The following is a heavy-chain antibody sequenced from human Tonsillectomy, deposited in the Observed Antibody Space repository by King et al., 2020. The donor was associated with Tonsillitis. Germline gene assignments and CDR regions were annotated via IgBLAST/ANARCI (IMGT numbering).Heavy chain of an antibody. J-gene: IGHJ5*02. D-gene: IGHD3-22*01. CDR1: GGSFSGYY. V-gene: IGHV4-34*01. CDR2: INHSGST. Sequence: VQLQQWGAGLLKPSETLSLTCAVYGGSFSGYYWSWIRQPPGKGLEWIGEINHSGSTNYNPYLKSRVTISVDTSKNQFYLKLSSVTAADTAVYYCASRCYYYDSSGYYEVDPWGQGTLVTVSS. CDR3: ASRCYYYDSSGYYEVDP.